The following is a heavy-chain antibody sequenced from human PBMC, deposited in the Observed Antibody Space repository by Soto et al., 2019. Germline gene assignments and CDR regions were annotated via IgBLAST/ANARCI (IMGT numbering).Heavy chain of an antibody. J-gene: IGHJ4*02. CDR3: ARGAGFKVAATDY. Sequence: PAETLSLTCTVSGGTISSGDYYWSWIRQPPGKGLEWIGYIYFSGSTYDNPSLKSRVTISVDTSKNQFPLKLSSGTAADTAVYYCARGAGFKVAATDYWGQGTLVTVSS. CDR1: GGTISSGDYY. D-gene: IGHD2-15*01. V-gene: IGHV4-30-4*08. CDR2: IYFSGST.